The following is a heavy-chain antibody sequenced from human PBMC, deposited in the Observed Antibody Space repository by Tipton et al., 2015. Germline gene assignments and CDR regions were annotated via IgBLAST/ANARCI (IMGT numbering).Heavy chain of an antibody. CDR3: AKDNWFGELLSYSYHGMDV. CDR1: GFTFSSYA. CDR2: ISGSGGNI. D-gene: IGHD3-10*01. Sequence: GSLRLSCAASGFTFSSYAMTWVRQAPGKGLEWVSRISGSGGNIYYADSVRGRFTLSRDNSKNTLYLQMNSLRAEDTAVYYCAKDNWFGELLSYSYHGMDVWGQGTTVTVSS. J-gene: IGHJ6*02. V-gene: IGHV3-23*01.